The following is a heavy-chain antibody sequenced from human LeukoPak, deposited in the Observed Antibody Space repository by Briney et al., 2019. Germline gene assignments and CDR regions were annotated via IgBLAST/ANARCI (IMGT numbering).Heavy chain of an antibody. J-gene: IGHJ6*02. D-gene: IGHD1-26*01. CDR1: GFTFDDYA. V-gene: IGHV3-9*01. Sequence: GRSLRLSCAASGFTFDDYAMHWVRQAPGKGLEWVSGISWNSGSIGYADSVKGRFTISRDNAKNSLYLQMNSLRAEDTALYYCAKDLHSGSYYSLYYYYGMDVWGQGTTVTASS. CDR2: ISWNSGSI. CDR3: AKDLHSGSYYSLYYYYGMDV.